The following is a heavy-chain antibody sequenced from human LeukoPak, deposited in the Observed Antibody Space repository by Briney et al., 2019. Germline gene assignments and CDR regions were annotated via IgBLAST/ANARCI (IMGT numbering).Heavy chain of an antibody. V-gene: IGHV5-51*01. CDR2: IYPGDSDT. D-gene: IGHD6-19*01. CDR3: ARLQMAQWLGGAFDI. J-gene: IGHJ3*02. Sequence: GESLKISCKGSGYSFTGYWIGWVRQMPGKGLEWMGIIYPGDSDTRYSPSFQGQVTISADKSISTAYLQWSSLKASDTAMCYCARLQMAQWLGGAFDIWGQGTMVTVSS. CDR1: GYSFTGYW.